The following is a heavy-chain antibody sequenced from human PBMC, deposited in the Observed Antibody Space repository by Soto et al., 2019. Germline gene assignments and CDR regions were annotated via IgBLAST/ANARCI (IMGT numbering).Heavy chain of an antibody. Sequence: ASVKVSCKASGYTFTGYDMHWVRQAPGQGLEWMGWINPNSGGTNYAQKFKGRVTMTRDTSISTAYMELSRLRYDDTAVYYCARDSEGSPGWYYYGMDVWVRGTTFTVSS. V-gene: IGHV1-2*02. J-gene: IGHJ6*02. CDR3: ARDSEGSPGWYYYGMDV. CDR1: GYTFTGYD. CDR2: INPNSGGT. D-gene: IGHD1-26*01.